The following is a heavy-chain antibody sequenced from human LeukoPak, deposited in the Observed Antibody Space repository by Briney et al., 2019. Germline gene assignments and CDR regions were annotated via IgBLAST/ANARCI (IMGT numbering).Heavy chain of an antibody. V-gene: IGHV4-59*01. CDR3: ARGEVDGYNRIFDY. J-gene: IGHJ4*02. CDR2: IYYSGST. Sequence: SETLSLTCTVSGGSISSYYWSWIRQPPGKGLEWIGYIYYSGSTNYNPSLKSRVTISVDTSKNQFSLKLSSVTAADTAVYYCARGEVDGYNRIFDYWGQGTLVTVSS. CDR1: GGSISSYY. D-gene: IGHD5-24*01.